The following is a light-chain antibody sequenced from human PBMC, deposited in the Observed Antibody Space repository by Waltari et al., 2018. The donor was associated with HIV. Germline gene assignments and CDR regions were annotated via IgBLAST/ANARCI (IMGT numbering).Light chain of an antibody. CDR1: QSVRNF. CDR2: DAS. Sequence: EIVLTQSPVTLSLSLGERATLSCRASQSVRNFLAWYQEKPGQAPRLLIYDASARASGIPDRFSGAGSGTDYTLTISSLEPEDFAVYYCQQRSDWPLTFGGGTKVDFK. J-gene: IGKJ4*01. CDR3: QQRSDWPLT. V-gene: IGKV3-11*01.